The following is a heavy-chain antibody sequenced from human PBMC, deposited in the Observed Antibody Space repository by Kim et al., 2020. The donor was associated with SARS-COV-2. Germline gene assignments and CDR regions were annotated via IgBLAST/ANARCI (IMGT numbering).Heavy chain of an antibody. J-gene: IGHJ6*02. V-gene: IGHV3-74*01. Sequence: GGSLRLSCAASGFTFSSYWMHWVRQAPGKGLVWVSRINSDGSSTSYADSVKGRFTISRDNAKNTLYLQMNSLRAEDTAVYYCASLAVAGVQHNYYYYGMDVWGQGTPVTVSS. CDR2: INSDGSST. CDR1: GFTFSSYW. D-gene: IGHD6-19*01. CDR3: ASLAVAGVQHNYYYYGMDV.